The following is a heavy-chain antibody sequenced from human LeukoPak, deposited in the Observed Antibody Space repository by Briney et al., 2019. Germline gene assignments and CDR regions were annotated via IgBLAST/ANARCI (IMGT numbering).Heavy chain of an antibody. Sequence: GGSLRLSCAASGFTLSRYWMHWVRQAPGKGLVWVSRIKNDGSSISYADSVKGRFTISRDNAKNTLYLQMNSLRAEDAAVYFCAKGSAAGRPYYFDYWGQGTLVTVSS. J-gene: IGHJ4*02. V-gene: IGHV3-74*01. D-gene: IGHD6-25*01. CDR2: IKNDGSSI. CDR1: GFTLSRYW. CDR3: AKGSAAGRPYYFDY.